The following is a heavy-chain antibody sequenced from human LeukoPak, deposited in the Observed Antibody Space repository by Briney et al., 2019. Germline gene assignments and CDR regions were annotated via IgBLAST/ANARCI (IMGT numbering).Heavy chain of an antibody. Sequence: GGSLRLSCAASGFTFSSYAMSWVRQAPEKGLEWVSAISGSGGSTYYADSVKGRFTISRDNSKNTLYLQMNSLRAGDTAVYYCAKRSGYLFDYWGQGTLVTVSS. CDR1: GFTFSSYA. J-gene: IGHJ4*02. D-gene: IGHD3-3*01. CDR3: AKRSGYLFDY. V-gene: IGHV3-23*01. CDR2: ISGSGGST.